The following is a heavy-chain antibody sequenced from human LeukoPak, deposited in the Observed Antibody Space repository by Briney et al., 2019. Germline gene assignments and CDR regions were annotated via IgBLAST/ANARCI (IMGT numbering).Heavy chain of an antibody. V-gene: IGHV4-59*01. CDR3: ARANWDADWFDP. CDR1: GGSISSYY. Sequence: TSETLSLTCTVSGGSISSYYWSWIRQPPGKGLEWIGYIYYSGSTNYNPSLKSRVTISVDTSKNQFSLQLSSVTAADTAVYYCARANWDADWFDPWGQGTLVTVSS. D-gene: IGHD7-27*01. J-gene: IGHJ5*02. CDR2: IYYSGST.